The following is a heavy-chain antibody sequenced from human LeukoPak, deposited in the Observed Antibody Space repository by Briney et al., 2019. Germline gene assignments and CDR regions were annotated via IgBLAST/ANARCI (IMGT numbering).Heavy chain of an antibody. CDR2: ISGGST. J-gene: IGHJ4*02. Sequence: GGSLRLSCAASGFTFSSYAMSWVRQAPGKGLEWVSAISGGSTYYADSVKGRFTISRDNSKNTLYLQMNSLRAEDTAVYYCAKTARKGYYDSSGYLFDYWGQGTLVTVSS. V-gene: IGHV3-23*01. CDR1: GFTFSSYA. CDR3: AKTARKGYYDSSGYLFDY. D-gene: IGHD3-22*01.